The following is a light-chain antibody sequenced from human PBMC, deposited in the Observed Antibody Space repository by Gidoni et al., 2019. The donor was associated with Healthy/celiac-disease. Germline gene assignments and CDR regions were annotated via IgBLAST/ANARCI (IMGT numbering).Light chain of an antibody. CDR1: QSISSW. CDR2: DAF. V-gene: IGKV1-5*01. J-gene: IGKJ1*01. Sequence: DIQMTQSPSTLSASVGDRVTITCRASQSISSWLAWYQQKPGKAPKLLIYDAFSLESGVPSRFSGSGSGTEFTLTISSLQPDDFATYYCQQYNGYFKTFGQXTKVEIK. CDR3: QQYNGYFKT.